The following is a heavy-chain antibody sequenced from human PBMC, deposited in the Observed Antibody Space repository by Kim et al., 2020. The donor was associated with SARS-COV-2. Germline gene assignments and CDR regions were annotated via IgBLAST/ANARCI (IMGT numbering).Heavy chain of an antibody. CDR1: GFTFSSNA. J-gene: IGHJ4*02. CDR3: AKGGSRYSNTWYDY. D-gene: IGHD6-13*01. V-gene: IGHV3-23*01. CDR2: FSGSGGST. Sequence: GGSLRLSCAASGFTFSSNAMSWARQAPGKGLEWVSSFSGSGGSTYYADSVKGRFTISRDNSKNTLYLQMNSLRAEDTAVYYCAKGGSRYSNTWYDYWGQGTLVTVSS.